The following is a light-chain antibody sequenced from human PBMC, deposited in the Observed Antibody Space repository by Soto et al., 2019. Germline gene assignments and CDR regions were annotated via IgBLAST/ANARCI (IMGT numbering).Light chain of an antibody. CDR2: DVS. V-gene: IGLV2-14*01. Sequence: QSALTQPASVSGSPGQSITISCTGTSSDVGGYNYVSWYQQLPGKAPKLMIYDVSDRPSGVSNRFSGSKSGNTASLTISGLQAGDEADYYCSSYTSSSLYVFGTGTKVTDL. CDR1: SSDVGGYNY. J-gene: IGLJ1*01. CDR3: SSYTSSSLYV.